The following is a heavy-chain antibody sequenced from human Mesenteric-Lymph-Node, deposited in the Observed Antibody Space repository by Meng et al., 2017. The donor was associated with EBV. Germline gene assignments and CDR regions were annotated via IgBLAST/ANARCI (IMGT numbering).Heavy chain of an antibody. CDR1: GYIFTDYY. J-gene: IGHJ4*02. Sequence: QVKLVHGVGEVKKPGASVKVSCKASGYIFTDYYIYWVRQVPGQGLEWMGSISPYNDNTYDAEKFQGRVTMTTDTSTRTVYVELRSLRSDDTAVYYCAREGSGDGYNFDYWGQGTLVTVSS. V-gene: IGHV1-18*01. CDR2: ISPYNDNT. D-gene: IGHD5-24*01. CDR3: AREGSGDGYNFDY.